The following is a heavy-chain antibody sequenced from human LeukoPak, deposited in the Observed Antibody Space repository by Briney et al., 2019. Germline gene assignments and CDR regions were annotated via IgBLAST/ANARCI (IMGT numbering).Heavy chain of an antibody. CDR1: GFTFSSYS. V-gene: IGHV3-48*01. CDR2: IGGSGSTI. Sequence: GVLRLSCAASGFTFSSYSMNWVRQAPGKGLEWVSHIGGSGSTIYYADSVKGRFTISRDNAKKLLYLQMSSLRAEDTAVYYCARARDYGDYPPDYWGQGTLVTVSS. J-gene: IGHJ4*02. CDR3: ARARDYGDYPPDY. D-gene: IGHD4-17*01.